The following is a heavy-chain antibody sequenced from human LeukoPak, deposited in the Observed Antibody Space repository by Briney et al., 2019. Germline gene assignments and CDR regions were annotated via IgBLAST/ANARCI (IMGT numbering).Heavy chain of an antibody. D-gene: IGHD6-25*01. Sequence: GGSLRLSCAASGFTFSSHAMSWVRQAPGKGLEWVSGISGSATRTYYADSVKGRFTISRDNSKNTLYLQMNSLRAEDTAVYYCAKDEADAADVDYWGQGTLVTVSS. J-gene: IGHJ4*02. CDR3: AKDEADAADVDY. CDR2: ISGSATRT. V-gene: IGHV3-23*01. CDR1: GFTFSSHA.